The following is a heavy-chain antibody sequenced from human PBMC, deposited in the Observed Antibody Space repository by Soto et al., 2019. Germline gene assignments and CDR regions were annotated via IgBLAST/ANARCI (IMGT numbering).Heavy chain of an antibody. D-gene: IGHD3-3*01. V-gene: IGHV2-5*02. J-gene: IGHJ4*02. Sequence: QITLKESGPTLVRPTQTLTLTCSFFGFSLKTIGVSVGWIRQPPGKALEWLALTYWDDDQRYSPSLKTRLTVTKHTCKNPVVLAMTNMDPVDTGTYYCARSTSENFWSGPFDYWGPGIVVTVSS. CDR1: GFSLKTIGVS. CDR2: TYWDDDQ. CDR3: ARSTSENFWSGPFDY.